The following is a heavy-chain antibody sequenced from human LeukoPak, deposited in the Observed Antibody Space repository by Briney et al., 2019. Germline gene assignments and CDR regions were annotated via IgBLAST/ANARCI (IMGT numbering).Heavy chain of an antibody. Sequence: GGSLRLSCAASGFTFSSHWMHWVRQAPGKGLVWVSGISTDGSRPRYADSVNGRFTISRGNAKNTLYLQMNSLRAEDTAVYFCVRDGQGSTPLDYWGQGTLVTVSS. V-gene: IGHV3-74*01. D-gene: IGHD1-26*01. J-gene: IGHJ4*02. CDR2: ISTDGSRP. CDR1: GFTFSSHW. CDR3: VRDGQGSTPLDY.